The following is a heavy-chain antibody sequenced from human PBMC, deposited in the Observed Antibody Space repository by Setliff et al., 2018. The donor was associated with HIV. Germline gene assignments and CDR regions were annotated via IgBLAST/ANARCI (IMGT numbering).Heavy chain of an antibody. CDR3: ARDSSGTYTQDDDALDL. Sequence: PGGSLRLSCAASGFTFMNYAMSWVRQAPGKGLAWVSTISGSGGNTYYADSVKGRFTISRDNSNNMLFLQMNSLRTEDTAVYYCARDSSGTYTQDDDALDLWGQGTMVT. CDR1: GFTFMNYA. D-gene: IGHD1-26*01. V-gene: IGHV3-23*01. J-gene: IGHJ3*01. CDR2: ISGSGGNT.